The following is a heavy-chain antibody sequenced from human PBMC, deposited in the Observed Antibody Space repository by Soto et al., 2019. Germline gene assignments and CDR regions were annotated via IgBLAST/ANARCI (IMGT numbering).Heavy chain of an antibody. CDR1: GGSISSYY. V-gene: IGHV4-59*01. Sequence: SETLSLTCTVSGGSISSYYWSWIRQPPGKGLEWIGYIYYSGSTNYNPSLKSRVTISVDTSKNQFSLKLSSVTAAGTAVFYCARAGGYSYGYFVYWGQGTLVTVSS. CDR3: ARAGGYSYGYFVY. J-gene: IGHJ4*02. D-gene: IGHD5-18*01. CDR2: IYYSGST.